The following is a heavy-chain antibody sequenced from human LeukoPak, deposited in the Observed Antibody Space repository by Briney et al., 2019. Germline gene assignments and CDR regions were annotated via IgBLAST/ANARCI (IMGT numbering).Heavy chain of an antibody. CDR3: AKDHDYRREYYFDY. CDR2: ISGSGGST. V-gene: IGHV3-23*01. J-gene: IGHJ4*02. CDR1: GFIFSTYG. Sequence: PGGSLRLSCAASGFIFSTYGMHWVRQAPGKGLEWVSAISGSGGSTYYADSVKGRFTISRDNSKNTLYLQMNSLRAEDTAVYYCAKDHDYRREYYFDYWGQGTLVTVSS. D-gene: IGHD4-11*01.